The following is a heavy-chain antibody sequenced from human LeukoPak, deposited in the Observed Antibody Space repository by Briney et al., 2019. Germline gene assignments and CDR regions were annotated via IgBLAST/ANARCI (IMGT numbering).Heavy chain of an antibody. V-gene: IGHV4-61*03. CDR3: ARSLPGAIGAADF. J-gene: IGHJ4*02. CDR2: IRSSGST. CDR1: GGSISSSSYY. D-gene: IGHD6-13*01. Sequence: SETLSLTCTVSGGSISSSSYYWSWIRQPPGKGLEWIGYIRSSGSTSYSPSLKSRVTFSVDTSKNHFSLKVTSMTAADTGVYYCARSLPGAIGAADFWGQGTLVTVSA.